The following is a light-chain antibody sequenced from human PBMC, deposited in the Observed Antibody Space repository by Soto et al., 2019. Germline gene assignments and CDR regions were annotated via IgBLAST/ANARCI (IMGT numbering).Light chain of an antibody. V-gene: IGKV3-15*01. CDR3: QQYNNWPQT. J-gene: IGKJ1*01. Sequence: EIVLTQSPGTLSVSPGEGGTLSCRASQSISRNLAWYQQKPGQAPRLLIYDASTRATGIPARFSGSGSGTDFTLTISGLQSEDFAVYYCQQYNNWPQTFGQGTKVDIK. CDR2: DAS. CDR1: QSISRN.